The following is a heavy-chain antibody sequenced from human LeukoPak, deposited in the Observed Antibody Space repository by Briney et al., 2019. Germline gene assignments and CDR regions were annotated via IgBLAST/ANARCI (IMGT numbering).Heavy chain of an antibody. CDR1: GGTFSSYA. V-gene: IGHV1-69*13. CDR2: IIPIFGTA. J-gene: IGHJ6*02. CDR3: ATADTAMVTYYYGMDV. Sequence: SVKVSCKASGGTFSSYAISWVRQAPGQGLEWMGGIIPIFGTANYAQKFQGRVTITADEPTSTAYMELSSLRSEDTAVYYCATADTAMVTYYYGMDVWGQGTTVTVSS. D-gene: IGHD5-18*01.